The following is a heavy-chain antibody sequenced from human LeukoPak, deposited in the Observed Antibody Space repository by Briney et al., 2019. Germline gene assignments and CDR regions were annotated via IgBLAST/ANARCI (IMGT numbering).Heavy chain of an antibody. Sequence: GGSLRLSCAASGFTFSSYGMHWVRQAPGKGLEWVAFIRYDGSNKYYADSVKGRFTISRDNSKNTLYLQMNSLRAEDTAVYYCAKVEGYYDFWSGSYYYYYMDVWGKGTTVTVSS. CDR3: AKVEGYYDFWSGSYYYYYMDV. J-gene: IGHJ6*03. CDR1: GFTFSSYG. V-gene: IGHV3-30*02. D-gene: IGHD3-3*01. CDR2: IRYDGSNK.